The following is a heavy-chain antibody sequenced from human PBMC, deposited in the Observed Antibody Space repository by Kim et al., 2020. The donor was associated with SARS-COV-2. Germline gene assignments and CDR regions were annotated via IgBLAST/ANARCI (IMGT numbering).Heavy chain of an antibody. CDR1: GFTVSSNY. D-gene: IGHD2-15*01. CDR3: AREGGYCSGGSCYSGGNWFDP. V-gene: IGHV3-53*01. Sequence: GGSLRLSCAASGFTVSSNYMSWVRQAPGKGLEWVSVIYSGGSTYYADSVKGRFTISRDNSKNTLYLQMNSLRAEDTAVYYCAREGGYCSGGSCYSGGNWFDPWGQGTLVTVSS. CDR2: IYSGGST. J-gene: IGHJ5*02.